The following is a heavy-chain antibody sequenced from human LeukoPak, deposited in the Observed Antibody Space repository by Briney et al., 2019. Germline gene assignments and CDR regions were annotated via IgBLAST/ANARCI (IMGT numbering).Heavy chain of an antibody. D-gene: IGHD6-19*01. CDR2: ISSSSRHI. V-gene: IGHV3-21*01. J-gene: IGHJ6*03. Sequence: GGSLRLSCAGSGVTFSRYNMNWFRQAPGKGLERVSSISSSSRHIFYGDSVKGRFTIYRDNAKNSLFLQMNSLRADDTAVYYCARDAQWLVPEGYYYYMDVWGKGTTVTVS. CDR3: ARDAQWLVPEGYYYYMDV. CDR1: GVTFSRYN.